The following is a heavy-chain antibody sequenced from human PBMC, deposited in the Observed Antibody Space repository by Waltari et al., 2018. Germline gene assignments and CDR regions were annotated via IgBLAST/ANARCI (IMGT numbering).Heavy chain of an antibody. D-gene: IGHD2-21*01. V-gene: IGHV4-34*01. Sequence: QVQLHQWGAGQLKPSETLSLTCAVSGESFLGYFWSWIRQSPGKGLEGLGSIHYSGSTNYHPTLESRLSLSVDPTKKRFSLGLTSVTAADAALYFCARYGEVPASYFFDYWGQGTLVTVSS. J-gene: IGHJ4*01. CDR1: GESFLGYF. CDR3: ARYGEVPASYFFDY. CDR2: IHYSGST.